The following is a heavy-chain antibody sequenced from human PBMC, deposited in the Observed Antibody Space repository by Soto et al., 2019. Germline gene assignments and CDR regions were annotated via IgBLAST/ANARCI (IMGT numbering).Heavy chain of an antibody. Sequence: QVQLVQSGAEVKKPGSSVKVSCKASGVSFSSSAINWVRQAPGQGLEWMGGIIPIFGTPNYAQKFLGRVTITADESTSTAYMELSSLRSEDTAVYYFAEGGGGYDSWGQGTLVTVSS. CDR1: GVSFSSSA. D-gene: IGHD3-22*01. J-gene: IGHJ4*02. CDR2: IIPIFGTP. V-gene: IGHV1-69*01. CDR3: AEGGGGYDS.